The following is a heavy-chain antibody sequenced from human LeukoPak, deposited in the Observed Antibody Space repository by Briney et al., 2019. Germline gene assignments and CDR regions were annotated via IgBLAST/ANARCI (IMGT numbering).Heavy chain of an antibody. D-gene: IGHD5-24*01. CDR1: GYSISSAFY. CDR2: IYHSGST. J-gene: IGHJ4*02. Sequence: SETLSLTCTVSGYSISSAFYWGWIRQPPGKGLEWIGSIYHSGSTYYNPSLKSRVTISVDTSKNQFSLKLSSVTAADTAVYYCAREEMATDYFDYWGQGTLVTVSS. CDR3: AREEMATDYFDY. V-gene: IGHV4-38-2*02.